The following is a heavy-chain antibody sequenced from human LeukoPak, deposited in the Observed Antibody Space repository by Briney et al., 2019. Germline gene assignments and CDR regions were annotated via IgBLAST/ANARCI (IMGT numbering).Heavy chain of an antibody. CDR2: IYHSGST. V-gene: IGHV4-38-2*01. D-gene: IGHD6-6*01. Sequence: SETLSLTCAVSGYSISSGYYWGWIRQPPGKGLEWIGSIYHSGSTYYNPSLKSRVFISVDTSKNQFSLKLRSVTAADTAVYYCARGKGYTTSSRHRGNDNCGQGTLVTVSS. CDR1: GYSISSGYY. CDR3: ARGKGYTTSSRHRGNDN. J-gene: IGHJ4*02.